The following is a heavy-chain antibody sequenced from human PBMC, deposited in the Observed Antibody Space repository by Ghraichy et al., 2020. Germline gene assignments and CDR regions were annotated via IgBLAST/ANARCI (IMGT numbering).Heavy chain of an antibody. CDR1: GYSFTTYW. J-gene: IGHJ4*02. Sequence: GESLNISCKGSGYSFTTYWIGWVRQMPGKGLEWMGIIFPDDSDIRYSPSFQGQVTISADKSLNTAYLQWSSLKASDTAMYYCARRPGFSGYEFDYWGQGTLVTVSS. CDR2: IFPDDSDI. V-gene: IGHV5-51*01. CDR3: ARRPGFSGYEFDY. D-gene: IGHD5-12*01.